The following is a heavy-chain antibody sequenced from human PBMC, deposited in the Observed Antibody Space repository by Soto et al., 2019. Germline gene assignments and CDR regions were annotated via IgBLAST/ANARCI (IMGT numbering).Heavy chain of an antibody. CDR2: ISGSGDTT. CDR1: GFTFSSYA. D-gene: IGHD4-4*01. J-gene: IGHJ6*03. CDR3: AKLHYFSNYAYDYYYMYV. V-gene: IGHV3-23*01. Sequence: EVQLLESGGGLVQPGGSLRLSCAASGFTFSSYAMSCVRQAPGKGLELVSAISGSGDTTYYTDSVKGRFTISRENSKNTLYVQLNSLRAEDTDVYYCAKLHYFSNYAYDYYYMYVWGKGTTVTVPS.